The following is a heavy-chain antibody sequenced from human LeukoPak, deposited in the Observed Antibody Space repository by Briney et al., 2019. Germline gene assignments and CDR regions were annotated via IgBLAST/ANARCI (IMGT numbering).Heavy chain of an antibody. Sequence: GGSLRLSCEASGFTFSRYWMHWVRQAPGKGLVWVSRIKSDGKTNYADSVKGRFTISRDNAKNTVSLQMDSLRAEDTGVYYCARAPSEVGGYYPEYFRHWGQGTLVTVS. J-gene: IGHJ1*01. CDR2: IKSDGKT. CDR3: ARAPSEVGGYYPEYFRH. CDR1: GFTFSRYW. V-gene: IGHV3-74*01. D-gene: IGHD3-22*01.